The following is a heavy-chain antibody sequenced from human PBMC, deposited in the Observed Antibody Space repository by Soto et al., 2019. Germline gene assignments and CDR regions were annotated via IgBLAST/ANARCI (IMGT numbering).Heavy chain of an antibody. CDR1: GYTFTSYD. J-gene: IGHJ6*02. CDR3: ARDHSSGWYGPYYYYGMDV. D-gene: IGHD6-19*01. CDR2: MNPNSGNT. V-gene: IGHV1-8*01. Sequence: QVQLVQSGAEVKKPGASVKVSCKASGYTFTSYDINWVRQATGQVLERMGWMNPNSGNTGYAQKFQGRVTMTRNTSISTAYMELSSLRSEDTAVYYCARDHSSGWYGPYYYYGMDVWGQGTTVTVSS.